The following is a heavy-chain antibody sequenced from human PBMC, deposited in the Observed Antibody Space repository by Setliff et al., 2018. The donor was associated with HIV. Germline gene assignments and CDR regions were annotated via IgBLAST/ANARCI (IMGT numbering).Heavy chain of an antibody. Sequence: GGSLRLSCAASRFTFSTSWITWVRQAPGKGLEWVANINTDGSEKNYVDSVKGRFTISRDNPKSSVDLQMNSLRAEDTAVYFCARPTNIDTLYYGSQSFYTYYYGMDVWSQGTTVTVSS. J-gene: IGHJ6*02. V-gene: IGHV3-7*01. CDR3: ARPTNIDTLYYGSQSFYTYYYGMDV. CDR1: RFTFSTSW. CDR2: INTDGSEK. D-gene: IGHD3-10*01.